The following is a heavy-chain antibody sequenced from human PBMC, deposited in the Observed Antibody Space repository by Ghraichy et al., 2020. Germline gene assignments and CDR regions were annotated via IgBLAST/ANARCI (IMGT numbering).Heavy chain of an antibody. Sequence: SETLSLTCTVSGGSISSSSYYWGWIRQPPGKGLEWIGSIYYSGSTYYNPSLKSRVTISVDTSKNQFSLKLSSVTAADTAVYYCARHIYDSSGYYITVWYFDLWGRGTLVTVSS. J-gene: IGHJ2*01. CDR2: IYYSGST. CDR3: ARHIYDSSGYYITVWYFDL. D-gene: IGHD3-22*01. V-gene: IGHV4-39*01. CDR1: GGSISSSSYY.